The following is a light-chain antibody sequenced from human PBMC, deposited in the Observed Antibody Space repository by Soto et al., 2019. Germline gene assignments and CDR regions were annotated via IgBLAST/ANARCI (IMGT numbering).Light chain of an antibody. CDR1: QGISNY. V-gene: IGKV1-27*01. CDR3: QKYNVAPWT. Sequence: DIQMTQSPSSLSASVGDRVTITCRASQGISNYLAWYQQKAGKVPKLLIYGASTFQSGVPSRFSGSGSGTDFTLTISSLQPEDLGTYYCQKYNVAPWTFGQGTKVEIK. J-gene: IGKJ1*01. CDR2: GAS.